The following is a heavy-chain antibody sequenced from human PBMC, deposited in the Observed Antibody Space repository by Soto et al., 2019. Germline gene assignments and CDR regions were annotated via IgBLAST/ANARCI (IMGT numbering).Heavy chain of an antibody. CDR3: AREAGYCSRTSCYRRAFDT. CDR2: VNTDGGTS. J-gene: IGHJ3*02. D-gene: IGHD2-2*01. V-gene: IGHV3-74*03. Sequence: EVQLVESGGDLVRPGGSLRPSCAASGFTFSGHWMHWVRQVPGKGLEWVSRVNTDGGTSAYADSVKGRFTISRENAKNTLYLQMSGLRAEDAAVYYCAREAGYCSRTSCYRRAFDTWGQGTTVSVSS. CDR1: GFTFSGHW.